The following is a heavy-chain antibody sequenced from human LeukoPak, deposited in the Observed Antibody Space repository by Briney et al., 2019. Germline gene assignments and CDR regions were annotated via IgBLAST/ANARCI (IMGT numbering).Heavy chain of an antibody. D-gene: IGHD3-10*01. Sequence: PGRSLRLSCVASGFGFNTYGMHWVRQAPCKGLEWVAVIWYDGEKKYYSDSVKGRFTASRDNFKNTVYLQMNSLRAEDTAVYYCARGTRVELPRYYYHGMDVWGQGTTVSVSS. CDR2: IWYDGEKK. CDR3: ARGTRVELPRYYYHGMDV. J-gene: IGHJ6*02. CDR1: GFGFNTYG. V-gene: IGHV3-33*01.